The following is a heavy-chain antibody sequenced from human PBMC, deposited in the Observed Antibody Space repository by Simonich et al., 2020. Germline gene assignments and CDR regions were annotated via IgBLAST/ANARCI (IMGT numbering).Heavy chain of an antibody. CDR3: ARRGYCSSTSCYDAFDI. V-gene: IGHV4-39*01. CDR2: IYYSGST. J-gene: IGHJ3*02. D-gene: IGHD2-2*01. Sequence: QLQLQESGPGLVKPSETLSLTCTVSGGSISSSSYYWGWIRQPPGKGLVWIGSIYYSGSTYYNPSLKSRVTRSVDTSKNQFSLKLSSVTAADTAVYYCARRGYCSSTSCYDAFDIWGQGTMVTVSS. CDR1: GGSISSSSYY.